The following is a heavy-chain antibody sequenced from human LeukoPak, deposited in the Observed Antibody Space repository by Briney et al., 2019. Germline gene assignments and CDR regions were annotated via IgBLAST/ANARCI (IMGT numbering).Heavy chain of an antibody. J-gene: IGHJ6*02. Sequence: GGSLRLSCVASGFPFSDYYMSWIRQAPGKGLDWVSYISGGGGKIYYADSVKGRFTISRDNAKNSLYLQMNSLRAEDTAVYYCARGFDCSTTSCSCMDVWGQGTTVTVSS. CDR2: ISGGGGKI. D-gene: IGHD2-2*01. CDR3: ARGFDCSTTSCSCMDV. V-gene: IGHV3-11*01. CDR1: GFPFSDYY.